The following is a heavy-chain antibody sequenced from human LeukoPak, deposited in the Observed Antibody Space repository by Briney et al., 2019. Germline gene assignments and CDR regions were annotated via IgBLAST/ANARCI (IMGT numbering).Heavy chain of an antibody. CDR2: INPNSGGT. CDR3: ARVDYSSSSGVAGNY. J-gene: IGHJ4*02. CDR1: GYTFTSYY. Sequence: ASVKVSCKASGYTFTSYYINWVRQAPGQGLEWMGRINPNSGGTNYAQKFQGRVTMTRDTSISTAYTELSRLRSDDTAVYYCARVDYSSSSGVAGNYWGQGTLVTVSS. D-gene: IGHD6-6*01. V-gene: IGHV1-2*06.